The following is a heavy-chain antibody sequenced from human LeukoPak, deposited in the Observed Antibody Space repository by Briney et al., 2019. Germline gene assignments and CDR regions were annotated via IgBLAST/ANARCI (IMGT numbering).Heavy chain of an antibody. CDR3: ARDSSGSYYGYYMDV. V-gene: IGHV4-39*07. CDR2: IYYSGST. CDR1: GGSISSSSYY. D-gene: IGHD1-26*01. J-gene: IGHJ6*03. Sequence: SETLSLTCTVSGGSISSSSYYWGWIRQPPGKGLEWIGSIYYSGSTNYNPSLKSRVTMSVDTSKNQFSLKLSSVTAADTAVYYCARDSSGSYYGYYMDVWGKGTTVTVSS.